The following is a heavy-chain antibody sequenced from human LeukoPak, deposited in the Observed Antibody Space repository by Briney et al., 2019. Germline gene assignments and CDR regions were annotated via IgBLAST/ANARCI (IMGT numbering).Heavy chain of an antibody. CDR2: ISVFSDDT. J-gene: IGHJ4*02. CDR1: GYTFTNYA. V-gene: IGHV1-18*01. CDR3: AREGDSSGYFFRPDY. D-gene: IGHD3-22*01. Sequence: ASVKVSCKASGYTFTNYAISWVRQALGQGLEWMGWISVFSDDTKSAQNLQGRITMTTDTSTSTAYMGLRSLRSDDTAVYYCAREGDSSGYFFRPDYWGQGTLVTVSS.